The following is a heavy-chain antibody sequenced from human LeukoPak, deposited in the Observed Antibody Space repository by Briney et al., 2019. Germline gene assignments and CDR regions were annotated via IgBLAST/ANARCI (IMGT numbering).Heavy chain of an antibody. CDR1: GGTFSSYA. Sequence: SVTVSCTASGGTFSSYAISWVRQAPGHGLEWMGGIIPIFGTANYAQKFQGRVTITADESTSTAYMELSSLRFEDTAVYYCASGRTGTTSYFDYWGQGTLVTVSS. CDR3: ASGRTGTTSYFDY. CDR2: IIPIFGTA. V-gene: IGHV1-69*01. J-gene: IGHJ4*02. D-gene: IGHD1-7*01.